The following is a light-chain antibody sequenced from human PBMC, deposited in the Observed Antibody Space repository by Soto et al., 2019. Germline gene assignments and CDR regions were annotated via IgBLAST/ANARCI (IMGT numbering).Light chain of an antibody. CDR1: SSDVGGYAF. CDR2: EVR. V-gene: IGLV2-14*01. J-gene: IGLJ2*01. CDR3: SSYSSTSVI. Sequence: QSVLTQPASVSGSPGQSITISCTGTSSDVGGYAFVSWFQHHPGKAPKLIIYEVRNRPSGVSHRFSGSKSGNTASLTISGLQAEDEADYYCSSYSSTSVIFGGGTKVTVL.